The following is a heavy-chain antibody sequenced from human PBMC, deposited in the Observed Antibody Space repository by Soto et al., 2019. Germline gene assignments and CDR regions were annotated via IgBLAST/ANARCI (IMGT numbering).Heavy chain of an antibody. CDR1: GFTFSDYY. D-gene: IGHD5-18*01. CDR3: VRSGYTYGLPYFDY. Sequence: QVQLVESGGGLVKPGGSLRLSCAASGFTFSDYYMSWIRQAPGKGLEWLSYISGSGSTIYYADSVKGRFTISRDNGKNSLYLQMNSLRAEDTAEYYCVRSGYTYGLPYFDYWGQGALVTVSS. CDR2: ISGSGSTI. J-gene: IGHJ4*02. V-gene: IGHV3-11*01.